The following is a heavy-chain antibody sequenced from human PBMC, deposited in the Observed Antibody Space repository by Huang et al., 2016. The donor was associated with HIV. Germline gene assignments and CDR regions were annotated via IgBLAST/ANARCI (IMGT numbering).Heavy chain of an antibody. CDR2: INQSGST. V-gene: IGHV4-34*01. CDR1: GGSFSGYY. CDR3: ARGPDYYDSSGREALDI. D-gene: IGHD3-22*01. Sequence: QVQLQQWGAGLLKPSETLSLTCAVYGGSFSGYYWSWIRQPPGKGLEWIGEINQSGSTNSNPSLKSRVTISVDTSKTQFSLKLNSVTAADTAVYYCARGPDYYDSSGREALDIWGQGTMVTVSS. J-gene: IGHJ3*02.